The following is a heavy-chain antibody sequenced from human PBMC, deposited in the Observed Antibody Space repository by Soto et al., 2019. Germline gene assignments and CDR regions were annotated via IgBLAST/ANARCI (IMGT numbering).Heavy chain of an antibody. CDR3: ARTAAAGKYYYGTDV. Sequence: GESLKISCKGSGYSFTSYWIGWVRQMPGKGLEWMGIIYPGDSDTRYSPSFQGQVTISADKSISTAYLQWSSLKASDTAMYYCARTAAAGKYYYGTDVWGQGTKVTVSS. D-gene: IGHD6-13*01. J-gene: IGHJ6*02. V-gene: IGHV5-51*01. CDR2: IYPGDSDT. CDR1: GYSFTSYW.